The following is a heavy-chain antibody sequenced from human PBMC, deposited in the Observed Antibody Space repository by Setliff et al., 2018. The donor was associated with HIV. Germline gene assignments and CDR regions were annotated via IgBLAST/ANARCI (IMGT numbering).Heavy chain of an antibody. CDR1: GYSFNRYF. CDR3: VRRDGYKFDY. Sequence: PGESLKISCKASGYSFNRYFIGWVRQMPGKGLEWMGRIDPSDSYVDYSPSFQGHVTISIDKSVSSAHLQWSSLKASDTAMYYCVRRDGYKFDYWGQGTLVTVSS. J-gene: IGHJ4*02. V-gene: IGHV5-10-1*01. CDR2: IDPSDSYV. D-gene: IGHD5-12*01.